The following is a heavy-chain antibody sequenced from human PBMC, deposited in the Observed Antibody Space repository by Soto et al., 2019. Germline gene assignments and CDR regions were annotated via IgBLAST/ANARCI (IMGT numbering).Heavy chain of an antibody. J-gene: IGHJ4*02. CDR1: GYTFTSYA. CDR2: INAGNGNT. V-gene: IGHV1-3*01. D-gene: IGHD3-16*02. Sequence: GASVKVSCKASGYTFTSYAMHWVRQAPGQMLEWMGWINAGNGNTKYSQKFQGRVTITRDTSASTAYMELSSLRSEDTAVYYCARRLTFGGVIVNYYFDYWGQGTLVTVSS. CDR3: ARRLTFGGVIVNYYFDY.